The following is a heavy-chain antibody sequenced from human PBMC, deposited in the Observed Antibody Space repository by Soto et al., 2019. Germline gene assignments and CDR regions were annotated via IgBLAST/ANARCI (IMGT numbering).Heavy chain of an antibody. J-gene: IGHJ6*02. CDR2: IYYSGST. V-gene: IGHV4-31*03. D-gene: IGHD1-26*01. Sequence: SETLSVTCTVSGGSISSGVYYWSWIRQHPGKGLEWIGYIYYSGSTYYNPSLKSRVTISVDTSKNQFSLKLSSVTAADTAVYYCASANYPGGGMDVWGQGTTVTVSS. CDR1: GGSISSGVYY. CDR3: ASANYPGGGMDV.